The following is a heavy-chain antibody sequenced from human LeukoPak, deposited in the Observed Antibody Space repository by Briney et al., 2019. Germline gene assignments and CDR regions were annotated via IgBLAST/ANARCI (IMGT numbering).Heavy chain of an antibody. CDR1: GLTFSSYW. D-gene: IGHD1-1*01. CDR3: ARGTTPGDY. Sequence: GGSLRLSCAASGLTFSSYWMHWVRQAPGKGLGWVSRINSDGSSTNYADSVKGRFTISRDNAKNTLYLQMNSLRAEDTAVYYCARGTTPGDYWGQGTLVTVSS. CDR2: INSDGSST. J-gene: IGHJ4*02. V-gene: IGHV3-74*01.